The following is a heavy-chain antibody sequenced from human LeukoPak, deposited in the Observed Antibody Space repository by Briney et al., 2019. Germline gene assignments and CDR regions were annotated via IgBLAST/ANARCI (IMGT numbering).Heavy chain of an antibody. CDR3: AKGCSGWHWYFDL. CDR2: ISGSGGST. V-gene: IGHV3-23*01. Sequence: GGSLRPSCAASGFTFSNAWMSWVRQAPGKGLEWVSAISGSGGSTYYADSVKGRFTISRDNSKNTLYLQMNSLRAEDTAVYYCAKGCSGWHWYFDLWGRGTLVTVSS. D-gene: IGHD6-19*01. CDR1: GFTFSNAW. J-gene: IGHJ2*01.